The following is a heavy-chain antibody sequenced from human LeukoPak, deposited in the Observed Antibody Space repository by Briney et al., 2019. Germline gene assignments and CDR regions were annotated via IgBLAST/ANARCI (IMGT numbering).Heavy chain of an antibody. CDR1: GGSISSGGYS. V-gene: IGHV4-30-2*01. Sequence: SQTLSLTCAVSGGSISSGGYSWSWIRQLPGKGLEWIGYIYHSGSTYYNPSLKGRVTISVDGSKNQFSLKLSSVTAADAAVYYCARTSGLGTSIDYWGQGTLVTVSS. D-gene: IGHD3-22*01. CDR3: ARTSGLGTSIDY. CDR2: IYHSGST. J-gene: IGHJ4*02.